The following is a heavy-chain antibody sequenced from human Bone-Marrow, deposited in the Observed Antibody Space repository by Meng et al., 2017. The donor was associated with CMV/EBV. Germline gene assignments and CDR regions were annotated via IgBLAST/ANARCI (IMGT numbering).Heavy chain of an antibody. CDR3: ARAPGDY. V-gene: IGHV3-13*01. CDR2: IGTAGDT. Sequence: GESLKISCAASGFTFSSYAMTWVRQATGKGLEWVSAIGTAGDTYYPGSVKGRFTISRENAKNSLYLQMNSLRAGDTAVYYCARAPGDYWGQGTLVTVSS. CDR1: GFTFSSYA. J-gene: IGHJ4*02.